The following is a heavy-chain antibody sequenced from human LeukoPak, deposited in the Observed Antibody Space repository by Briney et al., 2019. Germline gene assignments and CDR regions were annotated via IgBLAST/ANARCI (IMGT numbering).Heavy chain of an antibody. Sequence: GASVNVSCTASGGTFSSYAISWVRQAPGQGREWMGGIIPIFGTANYAQKFQGRVTITADESTSTAYMELSSLRSEDTAVYYCARGSSYDSSGYYDYYYYGMDVWGQGTTVTVSS. J-gene: IGHJ6*02. D-gene: IGHD3-22*01. CDR1: GGTFSSYA. CDR2: IIPIFGTA. V-gene: IGHV1-69*13. CDR3: ARGSSYDSSGYYDYYYYGMDV.